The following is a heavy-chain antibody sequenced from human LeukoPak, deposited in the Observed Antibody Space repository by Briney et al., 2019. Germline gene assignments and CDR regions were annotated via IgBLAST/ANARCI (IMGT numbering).Heavy chain of an antibody. V-gene: IGHV3-11*04. Sequence: GGSLRLSCAASGFTFSDYYMSWIRQAPGKGLEWVSYISSSGSTIYYADSVKGRFAISRDNAKNSLYLQMNSLRAEDTAVYYCARVLRSTYYFDYWGQGTLVTVSS. CDR1: GFTFSDYY. CDR3: ARVLRSTYYFDY. CDR2: ISSSGSTI. J-gene: IGHJ4*02. D-gene: IGHD2/OR15-2a*01.